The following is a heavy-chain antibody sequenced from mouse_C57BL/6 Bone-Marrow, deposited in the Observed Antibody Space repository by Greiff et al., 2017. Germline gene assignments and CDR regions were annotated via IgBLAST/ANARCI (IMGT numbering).Heavy chain of an antibody. J-gene: IGHJ2*01. CDR1: GYTFTSYW. CDR2: IYPGNSDT. V-gene: IGHV1-5*01. CDR3: TPFITTVVARDY. Sequence: VQLQQSGSVLARPGASVKMSCKTSGYTFTSYWMNWVKQRPGQGLEWIGAIYPGNSDTSYNQKFKGKAKLAAVTSASTAYMELSSLTNEASAVYYCTPFITTVVARDYWGQGTTLTVSS. D-gene: IGHD1-1*01.